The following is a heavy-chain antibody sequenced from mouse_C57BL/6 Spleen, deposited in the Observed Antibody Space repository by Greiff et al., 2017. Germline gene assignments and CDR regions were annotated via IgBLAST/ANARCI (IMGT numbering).Heavy chain of an antibody. CDR3: SRESVSGCYGYFDY. CDR2: IATNSGGT. V-gene: IGHV1-72*01. D-gene: IGHD3-1*01. CDR1: GYTFTSYW. J-gene: IGHJ2*01. Sequence: QVQLQQPGAELVKPGASVKLSCKASGYTFTSYWMHWVKQRPGRGLEWIGRIATNSGGTKYNEKFKSKATLTVDKPSSPAYMQLSSLTSDDSAVYYCSRESVSGCYGYFDYCGQGTTLTVSS.